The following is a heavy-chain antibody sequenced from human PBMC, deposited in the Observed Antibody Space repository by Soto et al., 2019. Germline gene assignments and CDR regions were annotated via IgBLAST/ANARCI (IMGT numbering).Heavy chain of an antibody. CDR3: ASRDTIYYYGSGSYYRRRFDP. CDR1: GGSISSGGYY. Sequence: SETLSLTCAVSGGSISSGGYYWSWIRQPPGKGLEWIGEINHSGSTNYNPSLKRRVTRAVETAKNQFSLKLSSVTAADTAVYYCASRDTIYYYGSGSYYRRRFDPWGQGTLVTVSS. V-gene: IGHV4-34*01. D-gene: IGHD3-10*01. J-gene: IGHJ5*02. CDR2: INHSGST.